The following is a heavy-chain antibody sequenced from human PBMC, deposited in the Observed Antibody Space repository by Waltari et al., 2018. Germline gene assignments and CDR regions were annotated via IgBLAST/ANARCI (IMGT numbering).Heavy chain of an antibody. CDR3: ARGGYCSSTSCYRSWWFDP. CDR2: ISSSSSYI. D-gene: IGHD2-2*01. V-gene: IGHV3-21*01. Sequence: EVQLVESGGGLVKPGGSLRLSCAASGFTFSSYSMNWVRTAPGKGLEWVSSISSSSSYIYYADSVKGRFTISRDNAKNSLYLQMNSLRAEDTAVYYCARGGYCSSTSCYRSWWFDPWGQGTLVTVSS. CDR1: GFTFSSYS. J-gene: IGHJ5*02.